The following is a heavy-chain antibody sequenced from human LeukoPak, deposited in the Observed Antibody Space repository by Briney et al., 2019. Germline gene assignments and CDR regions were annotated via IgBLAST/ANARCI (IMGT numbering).Heavy chain of an antibody. J-gene: IGHJ4*02. CDR3: ARWGLYSGWLFDY. Sequence: ASVKVSCKASGYTFDTYGINWVRQAPGQGLEWMGWINTHNGNTNFAEEFQGRLTMTTDTSGSTVYMELRSLRSDDTAVYYCARWGLYSGWLFDYWGQGTLVTVSS. V-gene: IGHV1-18*01. D-gene: IGHD6-19*01. CDR2: INTHNGNT. CDR1: GYTFDTYG.